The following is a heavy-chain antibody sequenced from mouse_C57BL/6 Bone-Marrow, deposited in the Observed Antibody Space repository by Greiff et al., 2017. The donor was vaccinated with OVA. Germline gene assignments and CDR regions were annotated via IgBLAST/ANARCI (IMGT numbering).Heavy chain of an antibody. CDR1: GYTFTDYE. Sequence: QVQLQQSGAELVRPGASVTLSCKASGYTFTDYEMHWVKQTPVHGLEWIGAIDPENGGTAYNQKFKGKAILTADKSSSTAYMELRSLTSEDSAVYYCTRTSYDYDGVAYWGQGTLVTVSA. D-gene: IGHD2-4*01. CDR2: IDPENGGT. V-gene: IGHV1-15*01. J-gene: IGHJ3*01. CDR3: TRTSYDYDGVAY.